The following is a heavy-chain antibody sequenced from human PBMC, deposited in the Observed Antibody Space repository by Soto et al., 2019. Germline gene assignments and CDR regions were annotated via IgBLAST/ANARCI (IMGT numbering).Heavy chain of an antibody. CDR2: FGGTDART. J-gene: IGHJ4*02. CDR1: GFTFSIYA. D-gene: IGHD1-20*01. V-gene: IGHV3-23*01. Sequence: EVQLLESGGGLVQPGGSLRLSCAASGFTFSIYAISWVRQAPGRGLEWVSGFGGTDARTYYADSVKGRFTISRDNSKNTAYLQMSSRRAEDTAIYYCARGYTPDSWVQGTPLTVSS. CDR3: ARGYTPDS.